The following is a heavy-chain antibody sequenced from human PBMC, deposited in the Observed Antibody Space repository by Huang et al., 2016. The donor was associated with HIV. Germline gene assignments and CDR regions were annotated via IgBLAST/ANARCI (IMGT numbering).Heavy chain of an antibody. V-gene: IGHV4-34*01. J-gene: IGHJ4*02. Sequence: QVQLHQWGAGLLKPSETLSLTCAVYGGSFSGPNWTWIRQTPGKGREWIGEINHSGRTNDSPSLKRRVTISLDTSKNQFSLRLRSVTAADTAVYYCARGRGDARGFLGLDFWGQGTLVTVSS. CDR1: GGSFSGPN. CDR3: ARGRGDARGFLGLDF. D-gene: IGHD3-16*01. CDR2: INHSGRT.